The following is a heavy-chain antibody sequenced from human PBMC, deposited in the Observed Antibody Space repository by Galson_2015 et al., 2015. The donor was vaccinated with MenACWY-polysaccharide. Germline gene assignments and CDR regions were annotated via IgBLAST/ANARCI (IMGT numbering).Heavy chain of an antibody. CDR1: GFTVSSNH. Sequence: SLRLSCAASGFTVSSNHMSWVRQAPGKGLEWVSVIYSGSSTYYADSVKGRFTISRDNSKSTLYLQMNSLRPEDTAVYYCARVMWEYCSGGSCLAWGQGTLVTVSS. J-gene: IGHJ4*02. V-gene: IGHV3-66*02. CDR2: IYSGSST. CDR3: ARVMWEYCSGGSCLA. D-gene: IGHD2-15*01.